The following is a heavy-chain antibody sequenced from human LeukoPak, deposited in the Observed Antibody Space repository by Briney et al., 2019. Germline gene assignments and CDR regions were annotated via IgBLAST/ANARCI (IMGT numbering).Heavy chain of an antibody. CDR3: ARGLISRDLFFDC. D-gene: IGHD2/OR15-2a*01. CDR2: INQSGST. CDR1: GGSFSGYY. J-gene: IGHJ4*02. Sequence: SETLSLTCAVYGGSFSGYYWSWIRQPPGKGLEWIGEINQSGSTNYNPSLKSRVTISVDTSKNQFSLKLSSVTAADTAVYFCARGLISRDLFFDCWGQGTLVTVSS. V-gene: IGHV4-34*01.